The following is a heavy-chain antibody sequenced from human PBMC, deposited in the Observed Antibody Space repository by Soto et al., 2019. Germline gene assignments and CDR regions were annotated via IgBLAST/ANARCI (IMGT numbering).Heavy chain of an antibody. CDR1: GYTFTSYG. CDR2: ISAYNGNT. CDR3: ARVTDVDTAMVDFDY. D-gene: IGHD5-18*01. V-gene: IGHV1-18*01. Sequence: GASVKVSCKASGYTFTSYGISWVRLAPGQGLEWMGWISAYNGNTNYAQKLQGRVTMTTDTSTSTAYMELRSLRSDDTAVYYCARVTDVDTAMVDFDYWGQGTLVTVSS. J-gene: IGHJ4*02.